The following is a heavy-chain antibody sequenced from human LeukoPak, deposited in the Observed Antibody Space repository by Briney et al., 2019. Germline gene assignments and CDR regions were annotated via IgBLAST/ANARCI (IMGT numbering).Heavy chain of an antibody. CDR2: ISYDGSNK. V-gene: IGHV3-30*18. D-gene: IGHD1-1*01. Sequence: GGSLRLSCAASGFTFSSYGMHWVRQAPGKGLEWVAVISYDGSNKYYADSVKGRFTISRDNSKNTLYLQMNSLRAEDTALYYCAKDTKPQLGPYDAFDIWGQGTMVTVSS. J-gene: IGHJ3*02. CDR1: GFTFSSYG. CDR3: AKDTKPQLGPYDAFDI.